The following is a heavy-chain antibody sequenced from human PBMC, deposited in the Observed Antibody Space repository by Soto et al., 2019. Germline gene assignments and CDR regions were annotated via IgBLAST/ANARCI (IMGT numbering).Heavy chain of an antibody. J-gene: IGHJ4*02. CDR2: IYHSGSI. CDR3: VKEGRGWSYLDH. CDR1: SGSISSTNW. Sequence: QVQLQESGPGLVKPSGTLSLSCVVSSGSISSTNWWSWVRQPPGRGLEWIGAIYHSGSINYNPSLRSGATISVDKSKNQFALNLISVTAADTAVYFCVKEGRGWSYLDHWGQGILVTVSS. V-gene: IGHV4-4*02. D-gene: IGHD6-19*01.